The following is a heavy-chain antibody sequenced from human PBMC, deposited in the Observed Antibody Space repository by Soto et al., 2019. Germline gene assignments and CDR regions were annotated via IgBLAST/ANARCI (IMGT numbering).Heavy chain of an antibody. Sequence: PGGSLRLSCAAAGFTFSSFWMSWVSQAPGKGLEWVANIKQDGSEKYYVDSVKGRFTISRDNAKNSLYLQRNSLRAEDTAVYYCATLNWVVVVPAADHYGMDVWGQGTTVTVSS. CDR3: ATLNWVVVVPAADHYGMDV. D-gene: IGHD2-2*01. CDR2: IKQDGSEK. J-gene: IGHJ6*02. V-gene: IGHV3-7*05. CDR1: GFTFSSFW.